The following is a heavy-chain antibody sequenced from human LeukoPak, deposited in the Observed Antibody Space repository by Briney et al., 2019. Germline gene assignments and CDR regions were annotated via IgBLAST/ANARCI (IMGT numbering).Heavy chain of an antibody. Sequence: SQTLSLTCTVSGGSISSGDYYWSWIRQHPGKGLEWIGYIHYSGSTYYGPSLKSRVTISVDTSKKQFSLKLSSVTAADTAVYYCARVGVAAKSSRYFDYWGQGTLVTVSS. CDR2: IHYSGST. D-gene: IGHD2-15*01. CDR3: ARVGVAAKSSRYFDY. CDR1: GGSISSGDYY. J-gene: IGHJ4*02. V-gene: IGHV4-31*03.